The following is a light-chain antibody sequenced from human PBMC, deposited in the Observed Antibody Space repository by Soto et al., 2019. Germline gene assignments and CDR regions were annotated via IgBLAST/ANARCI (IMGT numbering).Light chain of an antibody. CDR2: GAS. CDR1: QSVSSSY. V-gene: IGKV3-20*01. CDR3: QQYVSPPWT. J-gene: IGKJ1*01. Sequence: EIVLTQSPGTLSLSPGERATLSCRASQSVSSSYLAWYQQKPGQAPRLLIYGASSRATGIPDRFSGSGSGTDFTATISRLEPEDFAVYYCQQYVSPPWTFGPGTKVE.